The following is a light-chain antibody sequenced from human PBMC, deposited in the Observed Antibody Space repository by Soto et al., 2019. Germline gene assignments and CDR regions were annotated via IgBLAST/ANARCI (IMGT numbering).Light chain of an antibody. J-gene: IGLJ1*01. V-gene: IGLV1-47*02. CDR2: SGN. CDR3: AAWDNSLSGRYV. Sequence: QSVLTQPPPASGTPGQRVTISCSGSSSNIGSNYVHWYQQPPGTAPKLLIYSGNQRPSGVPDRFSGSESGTSASLAISGLRSEDEGDYYCAAWDNSLSGRYVFGTGTKVTVL. CDR1: SSNIGSNY.